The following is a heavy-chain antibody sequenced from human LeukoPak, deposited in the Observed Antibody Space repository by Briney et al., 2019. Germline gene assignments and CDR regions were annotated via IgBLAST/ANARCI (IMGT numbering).Heavy chain of an antibody. D-gene: IGHD3-9*01. CDR3: ARGTIFFDY. V-gene: IGHV4-59*01. CDR1: GGSIGSYY. J-gene: IGHJ4*02. CDR2: IYYSGST. Sequence: PSETLSLTCTVSGGSIGSYYWSWIRQPPGKGLEWIGYIYYSGSTNYNPSLRSRVTISVDTSKNQFSLKLNSVTAADTAVYYCARGTIFFDYWGQGTLVTVSS.